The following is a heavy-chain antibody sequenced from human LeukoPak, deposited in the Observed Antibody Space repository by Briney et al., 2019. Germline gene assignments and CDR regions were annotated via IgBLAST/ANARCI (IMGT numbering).Heavy chain of an antibody. CDR3: TRRLMTTVADY. CDR2: IRSAANSHAT. Sequence: GGSLRLSCVASGFTFNTYAIHWVRQASGKGLEWVGRIRSAANSHATAYAASVKGRFTISRDDSKNTAYLHMNSLQSEDTAVYYCTRRLMTTVADYWGQGALVTVSS. J-gene: IGHJ4*02. V-gene: IGHV3-73*01. D-gene: IGHD4-23*01. CDR1: GFTFNTYA.